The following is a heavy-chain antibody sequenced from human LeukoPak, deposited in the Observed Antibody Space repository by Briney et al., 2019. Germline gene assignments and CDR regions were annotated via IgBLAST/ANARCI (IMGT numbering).Heavy chain of an antibody. D-gene: IGHD6-13*01. CDR3: ARGGYSREAAYYYYGMDV. CDR1: GYTFTGYY. V-gene: IGHV1-46*01. Sequence: ASVKVSCKASGYTFTGYYMHWVRQAPGQGLEWMGIINPSGGSTSYAQKFQGRVTMTRDTSTSTVYMELSSLRSEDTAVYYCARGGYSREAAYYYYGMDVWGQGTTVTVSS. J-gene: IGHJ6*02. CDR2: INPSGGST.